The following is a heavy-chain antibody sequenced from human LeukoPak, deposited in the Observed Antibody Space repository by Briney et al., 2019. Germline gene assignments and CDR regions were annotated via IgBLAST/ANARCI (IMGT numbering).Heavy chain of an antibody. CDR1: GFTFSSYG. V-gene: IGHV3-33*01. CDR2: IWYDGSNK. J-gene: IGHJ3*02. CDR3: SRGIVGATLPDAFDI. D-gene: IGHD1-26*01. Sequence: PGGSLRLSCAASGFTFSSYGMHWVRQAPGKGLEWVAFIWYDGSNKYYADSVKGRFTISRDNSKYTLYLQMNILRAEDTAVYYCSRGIVGATLPDAFDIWGQGTIVTVSS.